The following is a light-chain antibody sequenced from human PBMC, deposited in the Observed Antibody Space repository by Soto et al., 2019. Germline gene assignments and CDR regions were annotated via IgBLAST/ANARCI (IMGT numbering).Light chain of an antibody. CDR1: SSDFGGYNF. V-gene: IGLV2-8*01. CDR3: SSYAGSKNRYV. CDR2: EVT. J-gene: IGLJ1*01. Sequence: QSALTQPPSASGSRGQSVTISVPGTSSDFGGYNFVSWYQQHPGKAPKVILYEVTKRPSGVPDRFSGSKSGNTASLTVSGLQTEDEAHYYCSSYAGSKNRYVFGTGTKLTVL.